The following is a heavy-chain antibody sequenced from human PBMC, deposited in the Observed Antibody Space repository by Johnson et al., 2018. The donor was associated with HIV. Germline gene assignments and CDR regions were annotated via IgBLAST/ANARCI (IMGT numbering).Heavy chain of an antibody. V-gene: IGHV3-13*01. CDR3: RATIPRDAFDI. J-gene: IGHJ3*02. D-gene: IGHD5-12*01. CDR1: GFTFSSYD. Sequence: VQLVESGGGLVQPGGSIRLSCAASGFTFSSYDTHWVRQATGKGLEWVSVIGSAGDTYYPGSVKGRFTISRENAKNTLYLQMNSLRAEDTAVYYTRATIPRDAFDIWGQGTMVTVSS. CDR2: IGSAGDT.